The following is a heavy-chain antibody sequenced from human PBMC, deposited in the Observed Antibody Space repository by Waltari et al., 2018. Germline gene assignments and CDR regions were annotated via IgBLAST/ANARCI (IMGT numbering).Heavy chain of an antibody. Sequence: QVQLVESGGGLVKPGGSLRLSCAASGFTFSDYYMSWIRQAPGKGLEGVSDISRSGSTIYYADSVKGRFTISRDNAKNALYLQMNSLRAEDTAVYYCARVAVAGVVWFDPWGQGTLVTVSS. CDR1: GFTFSDYY. V-gene: IGHV3-11*01. CDR2: ISRSGSTI. D-gene: IGHD6-19*01. CDR3: ARVAVAGVVWFDP. J-gene: IGHJ5*02.